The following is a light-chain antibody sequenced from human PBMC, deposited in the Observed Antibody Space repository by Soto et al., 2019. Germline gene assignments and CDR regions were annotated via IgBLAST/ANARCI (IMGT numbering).Light chain of an antibody. V-gene: IGKV3-20*01. CDR1: QSVGSNY. CDR3: QQYGSSAPIT. J-gene: IGKJ5*01. CDR2: AAS. Sequence: DIVLTQSPGTLSLSPGERATLSCRASQSVGSNYLAWYQQRPGQPPSLLIYAASNRATGIPDRFSGSGSGTDFTLTISRLEPEDFGMYYCQQYGSSAPITFGQGTRLEIE.